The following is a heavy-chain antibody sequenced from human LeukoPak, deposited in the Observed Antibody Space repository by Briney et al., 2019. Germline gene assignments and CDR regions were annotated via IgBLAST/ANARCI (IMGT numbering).Heavy chain of an antibody. V-gene: IGHV4-59*01. CDR3: AQYYYDSSGYYGVFDY. Sequence: SETLSLICTVSGGSIDNYYWNWFRQPPEKGLEWIGYIYSSGSTNYNPSLKSRLTISVDTSKNQFSPKLSSVTAADTAVYYCAQYYYDSSGYYGVFDYWGQGTLVTVSS. D-gene: IGHD3-22*01. CDR1: GGSIDNYY. CDR2: IYSSGST. J-gene: IGHJ4*02.